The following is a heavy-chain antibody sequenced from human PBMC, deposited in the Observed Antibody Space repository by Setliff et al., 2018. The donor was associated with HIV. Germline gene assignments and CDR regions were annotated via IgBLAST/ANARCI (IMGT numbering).Heavy chain of an antibody. CDR3: ARETYYYDNPQYYYYYMDV. CDR1: GGSISSGSYY. Sequence: SETLSLTCTVSGGSISSGSYYWSWIRQPAGKGLEWIGRSYTSGSTNYNPPLKSRVTISVDTSKNQFSLKLRSVTAADTAVYYCARETYYYDNPQYYYYYMDVWGKGTTVTVSS. CDR2: SYTSGST. D-gene: IGHD3-22*01. V-gene: IGHV4-61*02. J-gene: IGHJ6*03.